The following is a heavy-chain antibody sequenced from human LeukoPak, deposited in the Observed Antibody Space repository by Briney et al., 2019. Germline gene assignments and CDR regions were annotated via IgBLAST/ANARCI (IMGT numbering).Heavy chain of an antibody. J-gene: IGHJ4*02. Sequence: SETLSLTCTVSGGSISSYYWSWIRQPPGKGLEWIGYIYYSGSTNYNPSLKSRVTISVDTSKNQFSLKLSSVTAADTAVYYCARRRPRAMAIDYWGQGTLVTVSS. CDR2: IYYSGST. CDR3: ARRRPRAMAIDY. V-gene: IGHV4-59*08. CDR1: GGSISSYY. D-gene: IGHD5-18*01.